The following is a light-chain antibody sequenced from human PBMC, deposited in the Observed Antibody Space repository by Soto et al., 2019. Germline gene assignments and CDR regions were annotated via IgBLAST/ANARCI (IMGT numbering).Light chain of an antibody. Sequence: DIQMTQSPSTLSGSVGDRVTITCRASQTISSWLAWYQQKPGKAPKLLIYDASSLESGVPSRFSGSGSGTELTLTISSLQPDDFATYYCQQYNSYSLTFGQGTKVDIK. CDR3: QQYNSYSLT. CDR2: DAS. CDR1: QTISSW. J-gene: IGKJ1*01. V-gene: IGKV1-5*01.